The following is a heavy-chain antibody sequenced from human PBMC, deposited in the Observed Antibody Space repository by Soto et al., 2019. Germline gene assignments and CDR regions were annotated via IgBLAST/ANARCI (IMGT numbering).Heavy chain of an antibody. CDR2: IYYSGST. J-gene: IGHJ6*02. V-gene: IGHV4-59*01. Sequence: SETLSLTCTVSGGSISSYYWSWIRQPPGKGLEWIGYIYYSGSTNYNPSLKSRVTISVDTSKNQFSLKLSSVTAADTAVYYCARNKPEILVEMATIIGYYYGMDVWGQGTTVTVSS. D-gene: IGHD5-12*01. CDR1: GGSISSYY. CDR3: ARNKPEILVEMATIIGYYYGMDV.